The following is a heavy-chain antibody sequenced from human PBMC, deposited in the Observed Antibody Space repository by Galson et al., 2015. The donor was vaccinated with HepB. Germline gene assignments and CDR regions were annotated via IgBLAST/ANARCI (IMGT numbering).Heavy chain of an antibody. CDR3: ARAVVPAAPSDS. J-gene: IGHJ5*01. CDR2: INPNSGLT. D-gene: IGHD2-2*01. Sequence: SVKVSCKASPYTFTKYYIHWVRQAPGQGLQWVGWINPNSGLTNYAPILQDRVTMSRDTSINTVYMDLSSLRSDDSAIYFCARAVVPAAPSDSWGQGTLVTVSS. CDR1: PYTFTKYY. V-gene: IGHV1-2*02.